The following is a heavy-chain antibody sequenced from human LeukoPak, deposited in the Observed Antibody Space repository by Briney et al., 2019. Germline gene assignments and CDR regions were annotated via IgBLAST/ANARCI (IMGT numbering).Heavy chain of an antibody. CDR2: ISSSSSYI. CDR1: GFTFSSYS. D-gene: IGHD3-22*01. Sequence: GGSLRLSCAASGFTFSSYSMNWVRQAPGKGLEWVSSISSSSSYIYCADSVKGRFTISRDDAKNSLFLQMSSLRAEDTAVYYCTTEPSYDSSFSNWGQGTLVTVSS. J-gene: IGHJ4*02. CDR3: TTEPSYDSSFSN. V-gene: IGHV3-21*01.